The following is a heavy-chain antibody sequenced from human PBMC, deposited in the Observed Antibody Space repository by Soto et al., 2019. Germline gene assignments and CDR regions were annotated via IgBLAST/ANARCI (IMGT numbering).Heavy chain of an antibody. V-gene: IGHV1-69*02. CDR2: IIPILGIA. J-gene: IGHJ4*02. D-gene: IGHD2-2*01. CDR3: AASYCSSTSCAYYFDY. CDR1: GGTFSSYT. Sequence: QVQLVQSGAEVKKPGSSVKVSCKASGGTFSSYTISWVRQAPGQGLEWMGRIIPILGIANYAQKFQGRVTITADKSTSTAYMELSSLRPEDTAVYYCAASYCSSTSCAYYFDYWGQGTLVTVSS.